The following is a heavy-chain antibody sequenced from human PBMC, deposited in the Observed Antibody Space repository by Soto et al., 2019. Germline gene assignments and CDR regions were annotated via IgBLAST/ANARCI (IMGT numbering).Heavy chain of an antibody. CDR3: AKDIAAMVRGVSYYYYGMDV. J-gene: IGHJ6*02. D-gene: IGHD3-10*01. CDR2: ISGSGGST. CDR1: GFTFSSYA. V-gene: IGHV3-23*01. Sequence: GGSLRLSCAASGFTFSSYAMSWVRQAPGKGLEWVSAISGSGGSTYYADSVKGRFTISRDNSKNTLYLQMNSLRAEDTAVYYCAKDIAAMVRGVSYYYYGMDVWGQGTKVTVSS.